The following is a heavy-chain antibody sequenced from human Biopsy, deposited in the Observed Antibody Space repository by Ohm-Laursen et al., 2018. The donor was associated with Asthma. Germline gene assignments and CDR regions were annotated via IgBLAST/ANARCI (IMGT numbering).Heavy chain of an antibody. D-gene: IGHD1-20*01. CDR3: ARDLRSDNWNPWGMDV. Sequence: SLRLSCAASGFTFSSSGMHWARQAPGKGLEWVAVISYDGTNKDYADSVKGRFTFSRDNSQNTLSLEMNSLRVEDTAVYYCARDLRSDNWNPWGMDVWGLGTTVTVAS. CDR2: ISYDGTNK. V-gene: IGHV3-30*03. CDR1: GFTFSSSG. J-gene: IGHJ6*02.